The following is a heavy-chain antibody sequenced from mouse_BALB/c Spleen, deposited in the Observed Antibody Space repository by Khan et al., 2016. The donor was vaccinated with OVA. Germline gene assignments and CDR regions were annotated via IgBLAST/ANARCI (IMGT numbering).Heavy chain of an antibody. CDR3: ARSMMAN. CDR1: GYSITSDYA. D-gene: IGHD2-3*01. CDR2: ISNSGNT. Sequence: EVQLQESGPGLVKPSQSLSLTCTVTGYSITSDYAWNWIRQFPGNQLEWMGYISNSGNTSYNPSLKSHISITRDTSKNQSFLQFNSVTTEDTATYYCARSMMANWGQGTTLTVSS. V-gene: IGHV3-2*02. J-gene: IGHJ2*01.